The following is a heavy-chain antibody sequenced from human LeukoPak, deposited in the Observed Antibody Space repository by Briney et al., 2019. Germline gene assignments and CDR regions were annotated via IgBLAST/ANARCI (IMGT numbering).Heavy chain of an antibody. CDR2: IRNDGTNK. V-gene: IGHV3-30*02. D-gene: IGHD3-22*01. CDR1: GFTVSSNY. Sequence: GGSLRLSCAASGFTVSSNYMSWVRQAPGKGLEWVAFIRNDGTNKYYAESVKGRFTISRDNSKNTLYLQMNSLRAEDTAVYYCARGIEVGSGYMDVWGKGTTVTISS. CDR3: ARGIEVGSGYMDV. J-gene: IGHJ6*03.